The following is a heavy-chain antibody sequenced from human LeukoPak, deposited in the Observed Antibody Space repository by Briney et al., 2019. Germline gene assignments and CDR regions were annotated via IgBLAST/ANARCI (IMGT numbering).Heavy chain of an antibody. CDR3: ARVEVVPAAIAWFDP. J-gene: IGHJ5*02. CDR2: IIPIFGTA. Sequence: SGKVSCKASGGTFSSYAISRVRQAPGQGLEWMGGIIPIFGTANYAQKFQGRVTITADESTSTAYMELSSLRSEDTAVYYCARVEVVPAAIAWFDPWGQGTLVTVSS. CDR1: GGTFSSYA. D-gene: IGHD2-2*02. V-gene: IGHV1-69*01.